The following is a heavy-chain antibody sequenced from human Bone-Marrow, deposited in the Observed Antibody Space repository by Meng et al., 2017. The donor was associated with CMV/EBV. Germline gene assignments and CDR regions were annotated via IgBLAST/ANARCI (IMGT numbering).Heavy chain of an antibody. CDR1: GFTFSSYG. CDR3: ARSNYDFWSGHPYSDY. J-gene: IGHJ4*02. Sequence: GGSLRLSCAASGFTFSSYGMHWVRQAPGKGLEWVSAISGSGGSTYYADSVKGRFTISRDNSKNTLYLQMNSLRAEDTAVYYCARSNYDFWSGHPYSDYWGQGTLVTVSS. CDR2: ISGSGGST. V-gene: IGHV3-23*01. D-gene: IGHD3-3*01.